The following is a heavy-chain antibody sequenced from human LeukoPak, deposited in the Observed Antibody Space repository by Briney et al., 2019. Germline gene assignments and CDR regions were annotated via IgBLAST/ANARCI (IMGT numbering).Heavy chain of an antibody. CDR2: INPNSGGT. D-gene: IGHD3-3*01. Sequence: GASVKVSCKASGYTFSSNDINWVRQATGQGLEWMGWINPNSGGTNYAQKFQGRVTMTRDTSISTAYMELSRLRSDDTAVYYCARGSFGVVPGDAFDIWGQGTMVTVSS. J-gene: IGHJ3*02. CDR3: ARGSFGVVPGDAFDI. CDR1: GYTFSSND. V-gene: IGHV1-2*02.